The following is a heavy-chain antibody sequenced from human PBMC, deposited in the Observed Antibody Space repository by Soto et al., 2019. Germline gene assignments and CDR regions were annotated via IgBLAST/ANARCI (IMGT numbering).Heavy chain of an antibody. CDR1: GYTFTGYY. CDR2: INLNSGGT. V-gene: IGHV1-2*02. J-gene: IGHJ3*02. D-gene: IGHD3-22*01. CDR3: ARVYYYDSSGPNDAFDI. Sequence: ASVKVSCKASGYTFTGYYMHWVRQAPGQGLEWMGWINLNSGGTNYAQKFQGRVTMTRDTSISTAYMELSRLRSDDTAVYYCARVYYYDSSGPNDAFDIWGQGTMVTVSS.